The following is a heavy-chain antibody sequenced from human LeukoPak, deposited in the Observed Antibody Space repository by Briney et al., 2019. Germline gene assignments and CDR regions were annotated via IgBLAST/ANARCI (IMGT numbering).Heavy chain of an antibody. CDR3: VRDVDY. CDR2: IKQDGSSI. CDR1: GFTFSSYA. J-gene: IGHJ4*02. Sequence: PGGSLRLSCAASGFTFSSYAMNWVRQAPGKGLQWVANIKQDGSSIYYVDSVRGRFTISRDNARNSLYLQMNSLRAEDTAVYYCVRDVDYWGQGTLVTVSS. V-gene: IGHV3-7*01.